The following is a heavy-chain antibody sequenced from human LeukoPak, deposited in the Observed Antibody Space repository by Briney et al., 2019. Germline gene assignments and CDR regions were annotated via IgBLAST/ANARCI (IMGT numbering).Heavy chain of an antibody. Sequence: GGSLRLSCAASGFTFDDYAMHWVRQAPGKGLEWVSGISWNSGSIGYADSVKGRFTISRDNAKNSLYLQMNSLRAEDTALYYCAKERLWFGESYYYGMDVWGQGTTVTVSS. J-gene: IGHJ6*02. V-gene: IGHV3-9*01. CDR2: ISWNSGSI. CDR1: GFTFDDYA. D-gene: IGHD3-10*01. CDR3: AKERLWFGESYYYGMDV.